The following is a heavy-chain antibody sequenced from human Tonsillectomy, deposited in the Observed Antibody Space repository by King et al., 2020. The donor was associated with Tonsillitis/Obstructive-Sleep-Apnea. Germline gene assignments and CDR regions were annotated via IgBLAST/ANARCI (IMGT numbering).Heavy chain of an antibody. Sequence: GQLVKSGAEVRTPGASVKVSCKASGYTFTSYYMHWVRQAPGQGLEWMGIINPSAGSTSYPQKFQGRVTMTRDTSRNTVYMELSSLRSEDTAVYYCARDDKTGTTADFDYWGQGTLVTVSS. D-gene: IGHD1-7*01. V-gene: IGHV1-46*01. CDR2: INPSAGST. CDR3: ARDDKTGTTADFDY. CDR1: GYTFTSYY. J-gene: IGHJ4*02.